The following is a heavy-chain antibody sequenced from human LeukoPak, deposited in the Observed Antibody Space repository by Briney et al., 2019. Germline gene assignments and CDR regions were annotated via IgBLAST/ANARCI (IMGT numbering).Heavy chain of an antibody. V-gene: IGHV3-11*01. CDR3: ASGSSSVGY. CDR2: ISSSANDK. D-gene: IGHD6-6*01. Sequence: PGGSLRLSCAAPRFNFNDYYMSWIRQAPGKGLEWLSYISSSANDKYYADSVKGRFTISRDNAKNSLYLQMNSLRVEDTAVYYCASGSSSVGYWGQGTLVTVSS. J-gene: IGHJ4*02. CDR1: RFNFNDYY.